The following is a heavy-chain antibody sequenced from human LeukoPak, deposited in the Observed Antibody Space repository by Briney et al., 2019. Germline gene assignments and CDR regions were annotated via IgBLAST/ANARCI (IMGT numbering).Heavy chain of an antibody. Sequence: GGSLRLSCAASGFTFSSYSMNWVRQPPGRGLEWVSYIRSSGSTIYYADSVKGRFTISRDNAKNSLYLQMNSLRAEDTAVYYCAELGITMIRGVWGKGTTVTISS. V-gene: IGHV3-48*04. CDR2: IRSSGSTI. CDR3: AELGITMIRGV. J-gene: IGHJ6*04. CDR1: GFTFSSYS. D-gene: IGHD3-22*01.